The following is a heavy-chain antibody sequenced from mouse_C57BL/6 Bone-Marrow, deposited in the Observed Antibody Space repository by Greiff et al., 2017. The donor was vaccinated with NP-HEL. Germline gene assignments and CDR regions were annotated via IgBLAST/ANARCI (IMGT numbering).Heavy chain of an antibody. Sequence: VQLQQSGPELVKPGASVKISCKASGYAFSSSWMHWVKQRPGKGLEWIGRIYPGDGDTNYNGKFKGKATLTADKSSSTAYLQLSSLTSEDSAVYSCARKGWGRYFAYWGQGTTLTVSS. V-gene: IGHV1-82*01. CDR1: GYAFSSSW. CDR2: IYPGDGDT. CDR3: ARKGWGRYFAY. D-gene: IGHD1-1*02. J-gene: IGHJ2*01.